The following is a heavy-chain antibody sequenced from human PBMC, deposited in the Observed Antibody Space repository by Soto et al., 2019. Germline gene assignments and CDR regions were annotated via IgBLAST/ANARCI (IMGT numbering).Heavy chain of an antibody. D-gene: IGHD6-19*01. CDR3: ARSRIGAYSSGWYSPSGYYNYGIDV. V-gene: IGHV5-51*01. Sequence: GESLKISCKASGYSFTTYWIGWVRQMPGKGLEWMGIIYPGDSDTKYSPSLQGQVTISADTSISTAYFKWTSLKASDTAMFYCARSRIGAYSSGWYSPSGYYNYGIDVWGQGTKVTVSS. J-gene: IGHJ6*02. CDR2: IYPGDSDT. CDR1: GYSFTTYW.